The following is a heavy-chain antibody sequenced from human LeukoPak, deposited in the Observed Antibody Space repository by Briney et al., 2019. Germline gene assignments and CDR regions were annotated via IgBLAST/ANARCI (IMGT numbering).Heavy chain of an antibody. V-gene: IGHV3-30*18. J-gene: IGHJ4*02. CDR1: GFTFSSYG. CDR3: AKDRGGCSSTSCYYFDS. Sequence: GGSLRLSCAASGFTFSSYGMHWVRQAPGKGLEWVAVTSYNGSNKYYADSVKGRFTISRDNSKNTLYLQMNSLRAEDTAVYYCAKDRGGCSSTSCYYFDSWGQGTLVTVSS. CDR2: TSYNGSNK. D-gene: IGHD2-2*01.